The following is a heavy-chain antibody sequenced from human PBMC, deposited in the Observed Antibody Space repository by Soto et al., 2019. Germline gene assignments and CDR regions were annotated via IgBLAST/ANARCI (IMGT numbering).Heavy chain of an antibody. CDR1: GFTFDDYA. V-gene: IGHV3-9*01. Sequence: GGSLRLSCAASGFTFDDYAMHWVRQAPGKGLEWVSGISWNSGSIGYADSVKGRFTISRDNAKNSLYLQMNSLRAEDTALYYCAKGPLLAGSGQLVKSEYFQHWGQGTLVTVSS. CDR3: AKGPLLAGSGQLVKSEYFQH. D-gene: IGHD6-6*01. CDR2: ISWNSGSI. J-gene: IGHJ1*01.